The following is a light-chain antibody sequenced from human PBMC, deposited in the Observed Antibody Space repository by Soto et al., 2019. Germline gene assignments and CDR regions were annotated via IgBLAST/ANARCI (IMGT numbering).Light chain of an antibody. CDR1: SSNIGSNY. Sequence: QSVLTQPPSASGTPGQRVTISCSGSSSNIGSNYVYWYQQLPATAPKLLIYRNNQGPSGVLDRFSASTSGTSASLAISGLRYEDDADYYCAAWDDSLSGVVFGGGTKLTVL. CDR3: AAWDDSLSGVV. V-gene: IGLV1-47*01. J-gene: IGLJ2*01. CDR2: RNN.